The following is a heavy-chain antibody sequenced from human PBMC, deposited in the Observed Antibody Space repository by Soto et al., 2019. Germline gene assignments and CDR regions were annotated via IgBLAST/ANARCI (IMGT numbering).Heavy chain of an antibody. CDR1: GGSISSYY. Sequence: SETLSLPCTVSGGSISSYYWTWIRQPPGKGLEWIGYIYYSGTTNYNPSLKSRLTISVDTSKNQFSLKLTSVTAADTAVYYCARLAVAGSEIDYWGQGTLLTVSS. CDR2: IYYSGTT. V-gene: IGHV4-59*01. D-gene: IGHD6-19*01. J-gene: IGHJ4*02. CDR3: ARLAVAGSEIDY.